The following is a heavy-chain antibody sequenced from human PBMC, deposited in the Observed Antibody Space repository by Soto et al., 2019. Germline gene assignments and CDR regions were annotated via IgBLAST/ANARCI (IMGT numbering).Heavy chain of an antibody. CDR3: ARQWELSGYYYGMDV. Sequence: ASVKVSCEASGYTFTSYYINWVLQATGQGLEWMGWMNPNSGNAGYAQKFQGRVTMTRDTSISTAYMELSSLRSEDTAVYYCARQWELSGYYYGMDVWGQGTTVTVSS. CDR2: MNPNSGNA. CDR1: GYTFTSYY. D-gene: IGHD1-26*01. J-gene: IGHJ6*02. V-gene: IGHV1-8*01.